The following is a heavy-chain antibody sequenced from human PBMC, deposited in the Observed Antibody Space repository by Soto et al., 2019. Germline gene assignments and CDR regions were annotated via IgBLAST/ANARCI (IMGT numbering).Heavy chain of an antibody. CDR3: ARDSAAKYPGSRTYDPHFDP. J-gene: IGHJ5*02. V-gene: IGHV4-30-4*01. CDR2: IYYTGGT. CDR1: GDSINTDHY. Sequence: ASETLSLTCSVTGDSINTDHYWTWVRQPPGKGLEWIGHIYYTGGTFYSPSLKSRLSLSIDTSKNQFSLRLNSVTAADTAVYYCARDSAAKYPGSRTYDPHFDPWGQGTLVTVSS. D-gene: IGHD2-2*01.